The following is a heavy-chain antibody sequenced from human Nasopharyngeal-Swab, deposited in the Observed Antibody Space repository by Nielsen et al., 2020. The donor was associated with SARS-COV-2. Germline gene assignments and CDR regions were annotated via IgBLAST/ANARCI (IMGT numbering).Heavy chain of an antibody. V-gene: IGHV4-59*01. D-gene: IGHD3-10*01. CDR1: GGSISNYY. J-gene: IGHJ5*02. CDR3: ARFSGSYSLNWFDP. Sequence: SETLSLTCTVSGGSISNYYWSWIRQPPGKGLEWSGQIFYSGSTNYNPSIKTRVTISVDTSKNELSLKLNSVTAADTAVYYCARFSGSYSLNWFDPWGQGILVIVSS. CDR2: IFYSGST.